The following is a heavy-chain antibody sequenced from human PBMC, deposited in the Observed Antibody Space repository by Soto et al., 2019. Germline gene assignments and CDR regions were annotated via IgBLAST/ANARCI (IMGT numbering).Heavy chain of an antibody. D-gene: IGHD1-7*01. J-gene: IGHJ6*02. CDR3: ARGLRYNWNYVVYYYYGMDV. Sequence: SETLSLTCAVYCGSFSGYYWSWIRQPPGKGLEWIGEINHSGSTNYNPSLKSRVTISVDTSKNHFSLKLSSVTAADTAVYYCARGLRYNWNYVVYYYYGMDVWGQGTTVNVSS. V-gene: IGHV4-34*01. CDR2: INHSGST. CDR1: CGSFSGYY.